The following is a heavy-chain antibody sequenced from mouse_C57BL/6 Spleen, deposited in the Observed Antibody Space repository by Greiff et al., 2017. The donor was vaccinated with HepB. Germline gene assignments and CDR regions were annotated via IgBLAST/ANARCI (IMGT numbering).Heavy chain of an antibody. D-gene: IGHD2-4*01. CDR2: IHPSDSDT. CDR1: GYTFTSYW. CDR3: AIIYYDYDSWFAY. Sequence: QVQLQQSGAELVKPGASVKVSCKASGYTFTSYWMHWVKQRPGQGLEWIGRIHPSDSDTNYNQKFKGKATLTVDKSSSTAYMQLSILTSEDSAVYYCAIIYYDYDSWFAYWGQGTLVTVSA. V-gene: IGHV1-74*01. J-gene: IGHJ3*01.